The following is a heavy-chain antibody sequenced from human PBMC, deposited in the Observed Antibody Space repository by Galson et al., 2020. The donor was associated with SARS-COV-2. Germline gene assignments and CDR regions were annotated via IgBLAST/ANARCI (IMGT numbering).Heavy chain of an antibody. CDR1: GGSISSGGYY. J-gene: IGHJ3*02. V-gene: IGHV4-31*03. CDR2: IYYSGST. Sequence: SETLSLTCTVSGGSISSGGYYWSWIRQHPGKGLEWIGYIYYSGSTYYNPSLKSRVTISVDTSKNQFTLKLSSVTAADTAVYYCARDLDDSSVNDAFDIWGQGTMVTVSS. CDR3: ARDLDDSSVNDAFDI. D-gene: IGHD3-22*01.